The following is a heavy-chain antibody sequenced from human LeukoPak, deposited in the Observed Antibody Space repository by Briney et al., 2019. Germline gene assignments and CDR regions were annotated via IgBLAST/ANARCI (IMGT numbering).Heavy chain of an antibody. D-gene: IGHD3-22*01. Sequence: AGSLSLSCAVSGFSFSSYCMIWVRQAPGKGLGWDSYISSSSTTIYYADSVKGRFTISRDNAKNSLYLQINSLRAEDTAIYYCARRGYSDSSGYDYWGQGTLVTVSS. V-gene: IGHV3-48*04. CDR3: ARRGYSDSSGYDY. CDR1: GFSFSSYC. J-gene: IGHJ4*02. CDR2: ISSSSTTI.